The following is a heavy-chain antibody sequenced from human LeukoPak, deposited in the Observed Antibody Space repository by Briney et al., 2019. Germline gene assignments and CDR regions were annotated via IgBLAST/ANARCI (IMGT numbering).Heavy chain of an antibody. V-gene: IGHV4-59*12. Sequence: SETLSLTCTVSGGSISSYYWSWIRQPPGKGLEWIGYISYGGITNYNPSLKSRVTISVDTSKNQFSLKLNSVTAADTAVYYCAKSNGYGLVDVWGQGTMVTVSS. CDR2: ISYGGIT. CDR1: GGSISSYY. CDR3: AKSNGYGLVDV. D-gene: IGHD3-10*01. J-gene: IGHJ3*01.